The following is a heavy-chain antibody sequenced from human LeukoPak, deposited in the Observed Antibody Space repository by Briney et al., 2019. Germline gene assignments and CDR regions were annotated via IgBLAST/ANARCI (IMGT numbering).Heavy chain of an antibody. Sequence: GGSLRLSCAASGFTVSSNYMSWVRQAPGKGLEWVSVIYSGGSTYYADSVKGRFTISRDNSKNTLYLQMNSLRAEDTAVYYCAREGYYGSGSPPSLYFDYWGQGTLVTVSS. V-gene: IGHV3-53*01. CDR2: IYSGGST. CDR3: AREGYYGSGSPPSLYFDY. D-gene: IGHD3-10*01. J-gene: IGHJ4*02. CDR1: GFTVSSNY.